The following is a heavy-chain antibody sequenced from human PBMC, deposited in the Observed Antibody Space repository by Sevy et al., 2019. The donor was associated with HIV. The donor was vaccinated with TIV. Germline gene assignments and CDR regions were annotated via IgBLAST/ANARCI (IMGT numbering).Heavy chain of an antibody. CDR1: GFTFSDFA. J-gene: IGHJ4*02. Sequence: GGSLRLSCAASGFTFSDFAMSWVRQAPGKGLEWVSAISGSGTKTYYSDSVRGRFTISRDKSKNTQYVQMNSLRNEDTAVYYCAARKDDFDCWGQGTLVTVSS. D-gene: IGHD2-15*01. CDR3: AARKDDFDC. CDR2: ISGSGTKT. V-gene: IGHV3-23*01.